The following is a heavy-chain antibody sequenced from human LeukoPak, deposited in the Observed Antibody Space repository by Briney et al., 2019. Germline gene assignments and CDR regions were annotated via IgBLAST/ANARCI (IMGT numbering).Heavy chain of an antibody. CDR3: ARDRLSATPRYFDL. V-gene: IGHV4-34*01. J-gene: IGHJ2*01. CDR1: GGSFSGYY. CDR2: INHSGST. D-gene: IGHD4-23*01. Sequence: PSETLSLTCAVYGGSFSGYYWSWIRQPPGNRLEWIGEINHSGSTNYNPSLKSRVTISVDTSKNQFSLKLSSVTAADTAVYYCARDRLSATPRYFDLWGRGTLVTVSS.